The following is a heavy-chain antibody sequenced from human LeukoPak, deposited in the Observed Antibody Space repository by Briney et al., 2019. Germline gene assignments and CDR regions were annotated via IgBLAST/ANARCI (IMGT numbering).Heavy chain of an antibody. J-gene: IGHJ3*02. V-gene: IGHV4-59*01. Sequence: SETLSLTCAVSGGSISSYYWSWIRQPPGKGLEWIGDIYYSGSTNYNPSLKSRVTISVDTSKNQFSLKLSSVTAADTAVYYCAREQYGSYGDFIMDAFDIWGQGTMVTVSS. D-gene: IGHD4-17*01. CDR3: AREQYGSYGDFIMDAFDI. CDR1: GGSISSYY. CDR2: IYYSGST.